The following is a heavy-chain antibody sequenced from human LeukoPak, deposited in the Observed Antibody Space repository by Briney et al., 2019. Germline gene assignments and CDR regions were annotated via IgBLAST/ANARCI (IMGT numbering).Heavy chain of an antibody. Sequence: PSETLSLTCTVSGGSISGGDYYWSWIRQPPGKGLERLGYIYDSGSTYYNPSLKSRVTISVDTSKNQFSLKLSSVTAADTAVYYCASWYYDFWSGYRSGFDYWGQGTLVTVSS. D-gene: IGHD3-3*01. V-gene: IGHV4-30-4*08. CDR1: GGSISGGDYY. CDR3: ASWYYDFWSGYRSGFDY. J-gene: IGHJ4*02. CDR2: IYDSGST.